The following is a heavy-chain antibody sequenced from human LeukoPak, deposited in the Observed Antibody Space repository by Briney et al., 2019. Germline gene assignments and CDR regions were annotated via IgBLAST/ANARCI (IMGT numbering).Heavy chain of an antibody. CDR3: AKDINVLLWFGPHY. CDR1: GFTFSSYG. D-gene: IGHD3-10*01. CDR2: ISYDGSNK. V-gene: IGHV3-30*18. J-gene: IGHJ4*02. Sequence: AGGSLRLSCAASGFTFSSYGMHWVRQAPGKGLEWVAVISYDGSNKYYADSVKGRFTISRDNSKNTLYLQMNSLRAEDTAAYYCAKDINVLLWFGPHYWGQGTLVTVSS.